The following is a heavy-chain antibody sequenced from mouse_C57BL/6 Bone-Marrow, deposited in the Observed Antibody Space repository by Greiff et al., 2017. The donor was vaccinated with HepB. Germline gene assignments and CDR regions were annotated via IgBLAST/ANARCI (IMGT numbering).Heavy chain of an antibody. CDR1: GFNIKDYY. Sequence: VQLQQSGAELVKPGASVKLSCTASGFNIKDYYMHWVKQRPEQGLEWIGRIVPEDGETKYAPKFRGKATITADTSSNTAYLQLSSLTSEDTAVYYCARDGSSPYAMDYWGQGTSVTVSS. CDR2: IVPEDGET. CDR3: ARDGSSPYAMDY. J-gene: IGHJ4*01. D-gene: IGHD1-1*01. V-gene: IGHV14-2*01.